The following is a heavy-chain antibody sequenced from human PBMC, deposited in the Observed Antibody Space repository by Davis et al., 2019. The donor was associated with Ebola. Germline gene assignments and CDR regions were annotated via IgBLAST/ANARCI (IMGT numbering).Heavy chain of an antibody. J-gene: IGHJ4*02. CDR2: INHTGTT. CDR3: AIQILGTTRVFDY. V-gene: IGHV4-34*01. CDR1: GGSFSGYY. Sequence: SETLSLTCAVYGGSFSGYYWSWIRQPPGKGLEWIGEINHTGTTYFNPSLGSRVAVSVDTSKNQFSLRLNSVTAADTAVYYCAIQILGTTRVFDYWGRGTLVTVSS. D-gene: IGHD1/OR15-1a*01.